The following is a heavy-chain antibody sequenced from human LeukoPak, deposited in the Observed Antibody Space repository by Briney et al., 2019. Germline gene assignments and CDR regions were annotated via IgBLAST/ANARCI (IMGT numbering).Heavy chain of an antibody. CDR3: ARHRGYSYGLSGWFDP. CDR1: GYSFSSYW. CDR2: SYPGDSDT. J-gene: IGHJ5*02. V-gene: IGHV5-51*01. Sequence: GASLQTSCKGSGYSFSSYWSACVRQMPGKVLEGMGISYPGDSDTRYSPAFEGQVTISADKSITTAYLQWSSLKASDTAMYYCARHRGYSYGLSGWFDPWGQGTLVTVSS. D-gene: IGHD5-18*01.